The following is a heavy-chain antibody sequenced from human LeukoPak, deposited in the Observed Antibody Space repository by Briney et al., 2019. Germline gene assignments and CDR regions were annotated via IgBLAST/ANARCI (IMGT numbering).Heavy chain of an antibody. Sequence: PGGSLRLSCAASGFIFSNYAMTWFRQAPGKGLEWVALIRYDGNNKYYADSVKGRFTISRDNSKNTVYLQMNSLRAEDTAVYYCAKDPHLGGWGFDYWGQGTLVTVSS. CDR1: GFIFSNYA. CDR2: IRYDGNNK. D-gene: IGHD6-19*01. V-gene: IGHV3-30*02. J-gene: IGHJ4*02. CDR3: AKDPHLGGWGFDY.